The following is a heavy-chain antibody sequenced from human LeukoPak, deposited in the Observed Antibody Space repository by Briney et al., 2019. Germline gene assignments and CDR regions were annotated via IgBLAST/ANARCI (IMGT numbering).Heavy chain of an antibody. Sequence: ASVKLSCKASGYTFTGYYMHWVRQAPGQGLEWMGWINPNSGGTNYAQKFQGRVTMTRDTSISTAYMELSRLRSDDTAVYYCARASHSGDEVGYWGQGTLVTVSS. CDR2: INPNSGGT. J-gene: IGHJ4*02. CDR1: GYTFTGYY. V-gene: IGHV1-2*02. D-gene: IGHD7-27*01. CDR3: ARASHSGDEVGY.